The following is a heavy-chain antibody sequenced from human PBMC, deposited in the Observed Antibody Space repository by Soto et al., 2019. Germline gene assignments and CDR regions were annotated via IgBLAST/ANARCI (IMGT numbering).Heavy chain of an antibody. J-gene: IGHJ4*02. Sequence: SETLSLTCAVYGGSFSCYYWIWIRQPPGKGLEWIGEINHSGSTNYNPSLKSRVTISVDTSKNQFSLKLSSVTAADTAVYYCARGHYDYVWGSYRYEYYFDYWGQGTLVTVSS. CDR3: ARGHYDYVWGSYRYEYYFDY. CDR1: GGSFSCYY. V-gene: IGHV4-34*01. CDR2: INHSGST. D-gene: IGHD3-16*02.